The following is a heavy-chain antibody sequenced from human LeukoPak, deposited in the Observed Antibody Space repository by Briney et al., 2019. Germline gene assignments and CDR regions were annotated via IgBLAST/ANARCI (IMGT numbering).Heavy chain of an antibody. D-gene: IGHD6-19*01. Sequence: PGRSLRLSCTGSGFPFKNFAMHWVRQAPGKGLEWVAVIWHDGTKKFYADSVRGRFSISRDNSKNTAYLQMDSLRVGDTAIYYCAREGGSSGWYDYWGQGTLVTVSS. CDR3: AREGGSSGWYDY. J-gene: IGHJ4*02. CDR2: IWHDGTKK. V-gene: IGHV3-33*04. CDR1: GFPFKNFA.